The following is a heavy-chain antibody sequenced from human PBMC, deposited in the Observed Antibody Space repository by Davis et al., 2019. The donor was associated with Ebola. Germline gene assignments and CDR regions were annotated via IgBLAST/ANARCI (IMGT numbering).Heavy chain of an antibody. Sequence: GESLKISCAAPRFTFSSYWMQWVRQAPGKGLVWVSRINRDGSNTAYADAVKGRFTISRDNAKNTLYLQMNSLRAEDTAVYYCARDGDGPGALVDSWGQGTLVTVSS. CDR2: INRDGSNT. J-gene: IGHJ4*02. D-gene: IGHD2-21*01. CDR1: RFTFSSYW. V-gene: IGHV3-74*01. CDR3: ARDGDGPGALVDS.